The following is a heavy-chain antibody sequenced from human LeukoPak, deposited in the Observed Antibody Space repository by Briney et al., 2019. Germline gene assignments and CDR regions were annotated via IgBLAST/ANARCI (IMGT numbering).Heavy chain of an antibody. J-gene: IGHJ4*02. CDR3: AGYHAYGVTTPPLGY. V-gene: IGHV4-38-2*02. D-gene: IGHD4-17*01. Sequence: SETLSLTCTVSAYSISSGYYWGWIRQPPGKGLEWIGSIYHSGSTYYNPSLKSRVTISVETSKNQFSLKLSSVTAADTAVYFCAGYHAYGVTTPPLGYWGQGTLVTVSS. CDR1: AYSISSGYY. CDR2: IYHSGST.